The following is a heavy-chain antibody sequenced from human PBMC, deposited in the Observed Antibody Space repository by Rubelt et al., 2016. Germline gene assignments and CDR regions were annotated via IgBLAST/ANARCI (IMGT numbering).Heavy chain of an antibody. CDR3: AGRTAASGTFYH. D-gene: IGHD1/OR15-1a*01. CDR2: RHYSGTT. J-gene: IGHJ4*02. Sequence: GWIRRPPGKGLEWIGYRHYSGTTNYSPSLRSRVTMSVDTSQNQVSLRLTSVTAADTAVYYCAGRTAASGTFYHWGQGTLVTVSS. V-gene: IGHV4-59*08.